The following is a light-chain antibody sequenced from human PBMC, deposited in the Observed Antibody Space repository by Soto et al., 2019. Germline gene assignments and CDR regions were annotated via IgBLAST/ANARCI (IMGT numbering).Light chain of an antibody. V-gene: IGKV1-5*03. CDR3: QHYTSYSEA. CDR2: KAS. J-gene: IGKJ1*01. CDR1: QTISSW. Sequence: DIQMTQSPSTLSESVGDRVTITCRASQTISSWLAWYQQKPGKAPKLLIYKASTLKIGVPSRFSGSGSGTEFTLTISSLQPDDFATYYCQHYTSYSEAFGQGTKVELK.